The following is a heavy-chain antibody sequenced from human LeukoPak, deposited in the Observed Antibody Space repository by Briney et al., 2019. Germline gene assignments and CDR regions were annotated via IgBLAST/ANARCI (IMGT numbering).Heavy chain of an antibody. CDR2: ISSTGNTI. Sequence: GGSLRLSCAASGFTFSAYNMNWVRQGPGKGLEWVSYISSTGNTIYYVDSVKGRFTISRDIAQNTLYLQMNSLRDEDTAVYYCARDRGNYWGQGTLVTVSS. CDR1: GFTFSAYN. CDR3: ARDRGNY. V-gene: IGHV3-48*02. D-gene: IGHD3-10*01. J-gene: IGHJ4*02.